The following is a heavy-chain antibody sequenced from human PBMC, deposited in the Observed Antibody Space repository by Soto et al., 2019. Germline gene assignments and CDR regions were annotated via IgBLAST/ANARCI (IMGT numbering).Heavy chain of an antibody. CDR1: GFTFSSFA. Sequence: QVQLVESGGGVVQPGRSLRLSCAASGFTFSSFAMHWVRQAPGKGLEWVAFISYDGSNKYSADSVKGRFTISRDNSKSTLYLQMNSLRAEDTAVYYCARTGGDYGDYFFDYWGQGTLVTVSS. CDR3: ARTGGDYGDYFFDY. J-gene: IGHJ4*02. D-gene: IGHD4-17*01. CDR2: ISYDGSNK. V-gene: IGHV3-30-3*01.